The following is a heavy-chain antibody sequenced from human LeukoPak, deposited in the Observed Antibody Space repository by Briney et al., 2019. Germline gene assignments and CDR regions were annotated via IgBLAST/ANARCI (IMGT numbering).Heavy chain of an antibody. V-gene: IGHV4-59*12. J-gene: IGHJ6*02. CDR1: GGSISSYY. CDR2: IDYSGST. D-gene: IGHD3-22*01. CDR3: ARDTVQYYYDSSGYYYYYYGMDV. Sequence: SETPSLTCTVSGGSISSYYWSWIRQPPGKGLEWIGYIDYSGSTNYNPSLKSRVTISVDTSKNQFSLRLSSVTAADTAVYYCARDTVQYYYDSSGYYYYYYGMDVWGQGTTVTVSS.